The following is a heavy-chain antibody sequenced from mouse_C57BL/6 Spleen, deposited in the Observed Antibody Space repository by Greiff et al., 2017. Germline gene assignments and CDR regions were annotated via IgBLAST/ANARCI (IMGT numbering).Heavy chain of an antibody. CDR2: ISYDGSN. CDR3: ARENYYGKGY. CDR1: GYSITSGYY. D-gene: IGHD1-1*01. V-gene: IGHV3-6*01. J-gene: IGHJ2*01. Sequence: EVQVVESGPGLVKPSQSLSLTCSVTGYSITSGYYWNWIRQFPGNKLEWMGYISYDGSNNYNPSLKNRISITRDTSKNQFVLKLNSVTTEDTATYYCARENYYGKGYWGQGTTLTVSS.